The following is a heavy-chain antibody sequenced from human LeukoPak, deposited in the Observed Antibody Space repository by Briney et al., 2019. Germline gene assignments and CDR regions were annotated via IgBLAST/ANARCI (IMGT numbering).Heavy chain of an antibody. J-gene: IGHJ6*02. D-gene: IGHD1-1*01. CDR2: INHSGST. Sequence: SETLSLTCAVYGGSFSGYYWSWLRQPPGKGLEWIGEINHSGSTNYNPSLKSRVTISVDTSKNQFSLKLSSVTAADTAVYYCARRQLSNYYYYGMDVWGQGTTVTVSS. CDR1: GGSFSGYY. CDR3: ARRQLSNYYYYGMDV. V-gene: IGHV4-34*01.